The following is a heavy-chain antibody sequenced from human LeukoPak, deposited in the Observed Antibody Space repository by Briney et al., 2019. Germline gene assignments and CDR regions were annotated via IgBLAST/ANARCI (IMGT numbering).Heavy chain of an antibody. D-gene: IGHD6-19*01. V-gene: IGHV1-18*01. CDR1: GYTFTSYG. Sequence: ASVKVSCKASGYTFTSYGISWVRQAPGQGLEWMGWISAYNGNTNYAQKLQGRVTMTTDTSTSTAYMELRSLRSDDTAVYYCARSPGIAVAGPRSENFDYWGQGTLVTVSS. CDR2: ISAYNGNT. J-gene: IGHJ4*02. CDR3: ARSPGIAVAGPRSENFDY.